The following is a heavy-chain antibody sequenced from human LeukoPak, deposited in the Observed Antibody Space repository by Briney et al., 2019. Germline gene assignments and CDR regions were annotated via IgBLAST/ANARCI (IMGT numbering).Heavy chain of an antibody. CDR2: IYPGDSDT. CDR3: ASTSLTNSIYYYYGMDV. CDR1: GYSFTSYW. V-gene: IGHV5-51*01. Sequence: GESLKISCKGSGYSFTSYWIGWVRQMPGKGLEWMGIIYPGDSDTRYSPSFQGQVTISADKSISTAYLQWSSLKASDTAMYYCASTSLTNSIYYYYGMDVWGQGTTVTVSS. D-gene: IGHD2-2*01. J-gene: IGHJ6*02.